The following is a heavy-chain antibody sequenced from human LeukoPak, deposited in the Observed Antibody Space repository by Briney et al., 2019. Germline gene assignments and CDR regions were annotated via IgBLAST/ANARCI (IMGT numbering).Heavy chain of an antibody. D-gene: IGHD3-16*02. CDR3: AKGWPGGVIVYFDY. V-gene: IGHV3-20*04. Sequence: PGGSLRLSCAASGFTFDDYGMSWVRQAPGKGLEWVSGINWNGGSTGYADSVKGRFTISRDNAKNSLYLQMNSLRAEDTALYYCAKGWPGGVIVYFDYWGQGTLVTVSS. CDR2: INWNGGST. J-gene: IGHJ4*02. CDR1: GFTFDDYG.